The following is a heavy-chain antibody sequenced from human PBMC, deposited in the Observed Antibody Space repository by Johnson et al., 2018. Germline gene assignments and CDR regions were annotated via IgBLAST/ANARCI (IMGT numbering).Heavy chain of an antibody. CDR1: GVTLDAYG. J-gene: IGHJ6*04. D-gene: IGHD2-15*01. CDR3: AREKCGGSCHIMDV. Sequence: QVQLVQSGGGVVRPGGSLGLSCAASGVTLDAYGMSWVRQAPGKGMEWGATLSLEGDNKYYAESVKGRFTISSDNSKNTLYLQMKSLRTEDTAVYYWAREKCGGSCHIMDVWGKGTTVIVSS. V-gene: IGHV3-30*03. CDR2: LSLEGDNK.